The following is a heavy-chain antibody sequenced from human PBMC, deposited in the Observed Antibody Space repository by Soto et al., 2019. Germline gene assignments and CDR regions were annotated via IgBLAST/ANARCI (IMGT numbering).Heavy chain of an antibody. J-gene: IGHJ3*02. CDR1: GCSIYSGSYY. D-gene: IGHD6-13*01. CDR3: ARHKQSRGSSRGAFDM. V-gene: IGHV4-39*01. Sequence: SDTLSLTCTVSGCSIYSGSYYWGWIRQPPGKGLEWIGTIYYSGTTYYNPSLESRVTLSVDTSKSQFSLQLSSVTAADTAVYYCARHKQSRGSSRGAFDMWGHGTMVTGSS. CDR2: IYYSGTT.